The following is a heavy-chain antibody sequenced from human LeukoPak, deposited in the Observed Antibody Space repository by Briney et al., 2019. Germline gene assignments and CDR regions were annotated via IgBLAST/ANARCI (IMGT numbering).Heavy chain of an antibody. J-gene: IGHJ5*02. V-gene: IGHV3-21*01. CDR2: ISSSSSYI. Sequence: GGSLRLSCAASGFTLSSYNMNWVRQAPGKGLEWVSSISSSSSYIYYADSVKGRLTISRDNAKNSLFLQMNSLRAEDTAVYYCARDGSGWSGWFDPWGQGTLVTVSS. D-gene: IGHD6-19*01. CDR3: ARDGSGWSGWFDP. CDR1: GFTLSSYN.